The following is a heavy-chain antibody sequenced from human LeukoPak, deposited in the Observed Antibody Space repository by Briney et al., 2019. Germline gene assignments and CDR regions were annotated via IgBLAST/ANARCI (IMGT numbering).Heavy chain of an antibody. CDR3: TTDLWDSSGYYYHPSDY. J-gene: IGHJ4*02. V-gene: IGHV3-23*01. CDR1: GFTFSSYA. Sequence: GGSLRLSCAASGFTFSSYAMSWVRQAPGKGLEWVSAISGSGGSTYYADSVKGRFTISRDNSKNTLYLQMNSLRAEDTAVYYCTTDLWDSSGYYYHPSDYWGQGTLVTVSS. D-gene: IGHD3-22*01. CDR2: ISGSGGST.